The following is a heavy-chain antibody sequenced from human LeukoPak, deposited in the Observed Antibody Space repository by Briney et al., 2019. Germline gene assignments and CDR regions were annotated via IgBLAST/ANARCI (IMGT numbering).Heavy chain of an antibody. CDR2: IIPILGIA. CDR3: ARDVTIFGVVIPYYYYGMDV. V-gene: IGHV1-69*04. Sequence: SVKVSCKASGGTFSSYAISWVRQAPGQGLEWMGRIIPILGIANYAQKFQGRVTITADKSTSTACMELSSLRSEDTAVYYCARDVTIFGVVIPYYYYGMDVWGQGTTVTVSS. CDR1: GGTFSSYA. J-gene: IGHJ6*02. D-gene: IGHD3-3*01.